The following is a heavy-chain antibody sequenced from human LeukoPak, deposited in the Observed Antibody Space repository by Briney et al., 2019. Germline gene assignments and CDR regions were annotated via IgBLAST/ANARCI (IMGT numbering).Heavy chain of an antibody. CDR2: ISGYNGNT. V-gene: IGHV1-18*01. Sequence: GASVKVSCKASGYTFTNYGITWVRQAPGHGLEWMGWISGYNGNTNYAQEKLQGRVTMTTDTSTSTAYMELRSLRSGDTAVYYCARDLKRGYSSGRYSWGTGSSNDYWGQGTLVTVSS. CDR3: ARDLKRGYSSGRYSWGTGSSNDY. J-gene: IGHJ4*02. CDR1: GYTFTNYG. D-gene: IGHD6-19*01.